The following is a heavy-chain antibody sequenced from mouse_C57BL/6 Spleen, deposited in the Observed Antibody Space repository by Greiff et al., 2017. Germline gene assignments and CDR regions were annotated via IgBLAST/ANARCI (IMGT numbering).Heavy chain of an antibody. CDR2: IWSGGST. Sequence: QVQLQQSGPGLVQPSQSLSITCTASGFSLTSYGVHWVRQSPGKGLEWLGVIWSGGSTDYNAAFISRLGISTDTPKSQFFFKMNRLQADDTAVYSCARKGGWEEAMDYWGQGTSVTVSS. CDR3: ARKGGWEEAMDY. J-gene: IGHJ4*01. V-gene: IGHV2-2*01. D-gene: IGHD3-3*01. CDR1: GFSLTSYG.